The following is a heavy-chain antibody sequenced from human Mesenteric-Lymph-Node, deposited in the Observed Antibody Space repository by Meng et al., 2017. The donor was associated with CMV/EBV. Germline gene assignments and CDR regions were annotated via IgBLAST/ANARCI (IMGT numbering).Heavy chain of an antibody. Sequence: GESLKISCKGSGDSFTNHWIGWVRQMPGKGLEWMGIIYPGDSDTRYNPSFQGQVTISADRPISVAYLQWSSLKASDSGIYYCARQVGGVVTTATDDYFYGMDVWGQGTTVTVSS. CDR3: ARQVGGVVTTATDDYFYGMDV. J-gene: IGHJ6*02. V-gene: IGHV5-51*01. CDR1: GDSFTNHW. CDR2: IYPGDSDT. D-gene: IGHD4-11*01.